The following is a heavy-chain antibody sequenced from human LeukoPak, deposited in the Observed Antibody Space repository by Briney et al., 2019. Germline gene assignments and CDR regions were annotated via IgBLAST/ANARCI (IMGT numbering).Heavy chain of an antibody. CDR2: IYWDDDK. D-gene: IGHD2-2*02. CDR1: GFSLSTSGVG. CDR3: AHRRDCSSTSCYRYFQH. J-gene: IGHJ1*01. V-gene: IGHV2-5*02. Sequence: SGPTLVKPTQTLTLTCTFSGFSLSTSGVGVGWIRQPPGKALEWLALIYWDDDKRYSPSLKSRLTITKDTSKNQVVLTMTNMDPVDTATYYCAHRRDCSSTSCYRYFQHWGQGTLVTVSS.